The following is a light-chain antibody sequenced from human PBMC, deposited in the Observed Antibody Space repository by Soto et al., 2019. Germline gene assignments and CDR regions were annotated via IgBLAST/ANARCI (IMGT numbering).Light chain of an antibody. Sequence: DIQMTQSPSSVSASVGDRVSITCRASQGISNWLAWYQQKPGRAPKLLIYTGSSLQSGVPSRFSGTGSGTDFTLTISSLQPVDVATYYGQQANSYPLTFGGGTKVEIK. CDR3: QQANSYPLT. J-gene: IGKJ4*01. CDR1: QGISNW. V-gene: IGKV1-12*01. CDR2: TGS.